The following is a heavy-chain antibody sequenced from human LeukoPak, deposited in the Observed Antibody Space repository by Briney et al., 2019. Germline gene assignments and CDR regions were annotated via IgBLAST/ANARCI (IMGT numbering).Heavy chain of an antibody. J-gene: IGHJ6*03. D-gene: IGHD4-11*01. CDR2: IIPTFGTA. V-gene: IGHV1-69*01. CDR3: ARSRPTVTTEYYYYMDV. CDR1: GGTFSSYA. Sequence: SSVKVSCKASGGTFSSYAISWVRQAPGQGLEWMGGIIPTFGTANYAQKFQGRVTITADESTSTAYMELSSLRSEDTAVYYCARSRPTVTTEYYYYMDVWGKGTTVTVSS.